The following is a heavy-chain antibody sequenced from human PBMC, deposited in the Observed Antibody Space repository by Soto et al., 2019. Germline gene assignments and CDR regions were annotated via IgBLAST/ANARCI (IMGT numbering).Heavy chain of an antibody. V-gene: IGHV3-33*01. CDR3: ARGTTSRSYYYGMDV. J-gene: IGHJ6*02. CDR1: GFTFSSYG. CDR2: IWYGGSKK. D-gene: IGHD4-17*01. Sequence: GGSLRLSCAASGFTFSSYGMHWVRQAPGKGLEWVAVIWYGGSKKYYADSVKGRFTISRDNSKNTLYLQMNSLRAEVTAVYYWARGTTSRSYYYGMDVWGQGTTVTVSS.